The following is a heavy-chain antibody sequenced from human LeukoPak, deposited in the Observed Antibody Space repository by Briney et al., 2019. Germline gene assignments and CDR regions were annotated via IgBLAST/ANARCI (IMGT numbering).Heavy chain of an antibody. J-gene: IGHJ3*02. CDR1: GFTFSSYA. Sequence: PGGSLRLSYAPSGFTFSSYAMSWVRQAPGKGLEWVAVISGGGSGTYYADSVRGRFTISRDNSKNTVYLQMNSLIAEDTAIYYCAKAVGSSGYFSRDAFDIWGQGTMVTVSS. D-gene: IGHD3-22*01. CDR2: ISGGGSGT. CDR3: AKAVGSSGYFSRDAFDI. V-gene: IGHV3-23*01.